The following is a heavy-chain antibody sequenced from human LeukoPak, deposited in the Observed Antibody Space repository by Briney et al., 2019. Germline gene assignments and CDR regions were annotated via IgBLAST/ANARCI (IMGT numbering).Heavy chain of an antibody. J-gene: IGHJ4*02. CDR2: ISYSGST. CDR1: GGSISSYY. V-gene: IGHV4-59*01. D-gene: IGHD6-19*01. Sequence: SETLSLTCTVSGGSISSYYWNWIRQPPGKGLEWIGSISYSGSTNYNPSLESRVTISVDTSKNQISLKLSSVTAADTTVYYCARAAKGSVAGYVYWGQGTLVTVSS. CDR3: ARAAKGSVAGYVY.